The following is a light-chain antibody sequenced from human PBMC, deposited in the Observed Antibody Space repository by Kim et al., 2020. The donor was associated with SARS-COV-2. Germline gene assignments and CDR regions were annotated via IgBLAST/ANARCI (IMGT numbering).Light chain of an antibody. CDR1: SANIGSDT. CDR3: AAWDDSLNGPV. J-gene: IGLJ2*01. CDR2: SNN. V-gene: IGLV1-44*01. Sequence: GQRVTIPCSGSSANIGSDTANWYQQLPGTAPKLLIYSNNQRPSGVPDRFSGSKSGTSASLAISGLQSEDEADYYCAAWDDSLNGPVFGGGTQLTVL.